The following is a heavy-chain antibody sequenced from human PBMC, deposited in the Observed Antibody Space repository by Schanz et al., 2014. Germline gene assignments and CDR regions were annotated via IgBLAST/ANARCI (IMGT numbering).Heavy chain of an antibody. CDR2: IYNKGNT. V-gene: IGHV3-64*01. CDR1: GFTFSNYA. D-gene: IGHD2-21*01. J-gene: IGHJ4*02. CDR3: ARGRSLGWCDY. Sequence: EVQLVESGGGLVQPGGSLRLSCAASGFTFSNYAFHWVRQAPGKGLEYVSAIYNKGNTYYANSVKGRFTISRDNSKKTVYLQMGSLTPEDMAEYYCARGRSLGWCDYWGQGTLVTVSS.